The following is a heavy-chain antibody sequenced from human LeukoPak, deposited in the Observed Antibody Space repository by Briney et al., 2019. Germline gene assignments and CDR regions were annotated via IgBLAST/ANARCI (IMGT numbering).Heavy chain of an antibody. V-gene: IGHV3-7*01. CDR3: ARTFDYGGNSFAFDI. J-gene: IGHJ3*02. CDR2: IKEDGSEE. Sequence: GGSLRLSCAASGFTFSSSWMRWVRQAPGKALEWVANIKEDGSEEYYVDSVKGRFTISRDNAKNSVHLQMNSLRAEDTAVYYCARTFDYGGNSFAFDIWGQGTMVTVSS. CDR1: GFTFSSSW. D-gene: IGHD4-23*01.